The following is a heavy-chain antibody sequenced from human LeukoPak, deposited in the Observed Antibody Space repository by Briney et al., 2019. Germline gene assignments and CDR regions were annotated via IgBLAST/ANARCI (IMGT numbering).Heavy chain of an antibody. Sequence: GGSLRLSCAASGFTCSSYSMNWVRQAPGKGLEWVSVIYSGGETYYADSVKGRFTISRDNSKNTLCLQMNSLRAEDPAVYYCASGPVNVVVPAATKGGERNYYYYYYMEVWGKGTTGTVSS. V-gene: IGHV3-66*02. CDR1: GFTCSSYS. J-gene: IGHJ6*03. CDR3: ASGPVNVVVPAATKGGERNYYYYYYMEV. D-gene: IGHD2-2*01. CDR2: IYSGGET.